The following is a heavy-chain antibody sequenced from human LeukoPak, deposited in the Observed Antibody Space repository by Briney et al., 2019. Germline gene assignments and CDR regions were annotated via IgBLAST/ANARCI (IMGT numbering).Heavy chain of an antibody. V-gene: IGHV4-4*07. CDR1: GGSISSYY. D-gene: IGHD6-19*01. J-gene: IGHJ6*03. CDR3: ARDEYSSGWTVYYMDV. CDR2: IYTSGST. Sequence: SETLSLTCTVSGGSISSYYWSWIRQPAGKGLEWIGRIYTSGSTNHNPSLKSRVTMSVDTSKNQFSLKLSSVTAADTAVYYCARDEYSSGWTVYYMDVWGKGTTVTVSS.